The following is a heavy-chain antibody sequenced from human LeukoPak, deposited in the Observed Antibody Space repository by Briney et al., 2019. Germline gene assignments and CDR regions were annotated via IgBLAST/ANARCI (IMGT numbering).Heavy chain of an antibody. Sequence: GGSLRLSCAASGFXFSNFGIHWVRKAPGKGLKWVAVIWYHGNEIHYVDSVKGRFTISRDNFRNTLYLQMNSLRAEDSAVYYCVRGSGGNGYGYWGDNWGQGTLVTVSS. CDR1: GFXFSNFG. J-gene: IGHJ4*02. CDR2: IWYHGNEI. D-gene: IGHD5-12*01. CDR3: VRGSGGNGYGYWGDN. V-gene: IGHV3-33*01.